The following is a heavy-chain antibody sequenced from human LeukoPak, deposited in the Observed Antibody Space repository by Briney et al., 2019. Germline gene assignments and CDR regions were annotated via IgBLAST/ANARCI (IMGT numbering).Heavy chain of an antibody. V-gene: IGHV3-13*05. CDR1: GSTFSRYD. CDR3: ARGELYSSGGEGCFDL. J-gene: IGHJ2*01. CDR2: ICSAGDP. Sequence: GGSLRLSCAASGSTFSRYDMHWVRQPPGKGLEWVSPICSAGDPYYSASVKGRFTISRENVNNYLYLQMNSLSAADTAVYYCARGELYSSGGEGCFDLWGRGPVVSVS. D-gene: IGHD6-19*01.